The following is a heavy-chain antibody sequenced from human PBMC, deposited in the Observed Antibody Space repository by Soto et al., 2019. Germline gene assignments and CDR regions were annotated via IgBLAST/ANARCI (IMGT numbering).Heavy chain of an antibody. V-gene: IGHV3-15*07. CDR2: IKSKSEGGST. CDR3: TSDQGGEVVVDY. J-gene: IGHJ4*02. CDR1: GFTFTSAW. D-gene: IGHD2-15*01. Sequence: EVQLVESGGDLVKPGGSLRISCAASGFTFTSAWMSWVRQAPGRGLEWVGRIKSKSEGGSTDYAAPVKGRFAITRDDSITTVYLQMSSLTMEDTAVYYCTSDQGGEVVVDYWGQGTLVTVAS.